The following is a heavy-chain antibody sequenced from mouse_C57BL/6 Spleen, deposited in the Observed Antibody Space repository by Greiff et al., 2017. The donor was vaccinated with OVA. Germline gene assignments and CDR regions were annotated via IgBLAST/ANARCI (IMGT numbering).Heavy chain of an antibody. D-gene: IGHD1-1*02. CDR3: ARGDYYYYAMDY. CDR1: GYSITSGYD. J-gene: IGHJ4*01. Sequence: EVKLEESGPGMVKPSQSLSLTCTVTGYSITSGYDWHWIRHFPGNKLEWMGYISYSGSTNYNPSLKSRISITHDTSKNHFFLKLNSVTTEDTATYYCARGDYYYYAMDYWGQGTSVTVSS. CDR2: ISYSGST. V-gene: IGHV3-1*01.